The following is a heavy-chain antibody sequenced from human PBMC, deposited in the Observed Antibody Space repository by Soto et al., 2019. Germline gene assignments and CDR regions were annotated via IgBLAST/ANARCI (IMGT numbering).Heavy chain of an antibody. Sequence: EVQLVESGGGLVQPGGSLRLSCAASGFTFSSDWMSWVRQAPGTGLEWVANIKQDGSERYYVDSVKGRFTISRDNDKNSLYLQMNSLRDEDKAVDYGARFYGGSPVTRYWYFDLWGRGTLVTVSS. CDR3: ARFYGGSPVTRYWYFDL. J-gene: IGHJ2*01. CDR1: GFTFSSDW. CDR2: IKQDGSER. V-gene: IGHV3-7*01. D-gene: IGHD2-15*01.